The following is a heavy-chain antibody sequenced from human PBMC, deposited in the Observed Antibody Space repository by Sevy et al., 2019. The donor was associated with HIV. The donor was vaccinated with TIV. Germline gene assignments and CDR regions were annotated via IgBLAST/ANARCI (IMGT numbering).Heavy chain of an antibody. Sequence: GGSLRLSCVASGFTFSSYEMNWVRQAPGKGLEWVSYISNSGTSMYYSDSVKGRFTISRDNARNSLYLQMNSLRAEDTAVYYCARDLPPSATTVAHFDCWGQGTLVTDS. CDR3: ARDLPPSATTVAHFDC. CDR2: ISNSGTSM. V-gene: IGHV3-48*03. J-gene: IGHJ4*02. D-gene: IGHD4-17*01. CDR1: GFTFSSYE.